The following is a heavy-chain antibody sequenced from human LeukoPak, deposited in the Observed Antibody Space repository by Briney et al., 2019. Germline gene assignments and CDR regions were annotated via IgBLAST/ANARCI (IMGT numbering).Heavy chain of an antibody. CDR3: ARGGIAVAGTFDY. Sequence: WASVKVSCKASGGTFSSYAISWVRQAPGQGLEWMGGIIPIFGTANYAQKFQGRVTITTDESTSTAYMELSSLRSEDTAVYYCARGGIAVAGTFDYWGQGTLVTVSS. CDR2: IIPIFGTA. J-gene: IGHJ4*02. CDR1: GGTFSSYA. V-gene: IGHV1-69*05. D-gene: IGHD6-19*01.